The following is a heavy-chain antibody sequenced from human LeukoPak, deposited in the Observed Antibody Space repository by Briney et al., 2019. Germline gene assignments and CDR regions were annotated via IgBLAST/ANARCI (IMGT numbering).Heavy chain of an antibody. Sequence: GGSLRLSCAASGFTFSSYSMNWVRQAPGKGLEWVSYISSSSSTIYYADSVKGRFTISRDNAKNSLYLQMNSLRAENTAVYYCASEYYYYMDVWGKGTTVTVSS. CDR1: GFTFSSYS. CDR2: ISSSSSTI. J-gene: IGHJ6*03. V-gene: IGHV3-48*04. CDR3: ASEYYYYMDV.